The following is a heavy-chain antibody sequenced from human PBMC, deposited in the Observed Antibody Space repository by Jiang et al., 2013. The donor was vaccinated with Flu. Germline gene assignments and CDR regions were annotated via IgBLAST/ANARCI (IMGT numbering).Heavy chain of an antibody. J-gene: IGHJ4*02. CDR1: GYTFTGYA. Sequence: SGAEVKKPGASVKVSCKASGYTFTGYAMRWVRQAPEQRLEWMGWINTGNGNTKYSQRFQDRVTITRDTSASTAYMELSSLRSEDTAVYYCARFGLTGTNRNDYWGQGTLVTVSS. V-gene: IGHV1-3*04. CDR2: INTGNGNT. D-gene: IGHD1-20*01. CDR3: ARFGLTGTNRNDY.